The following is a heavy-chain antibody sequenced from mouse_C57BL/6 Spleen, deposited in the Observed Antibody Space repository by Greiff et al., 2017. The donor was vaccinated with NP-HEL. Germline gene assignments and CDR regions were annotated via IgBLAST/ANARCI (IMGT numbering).Heavy chain of an antibody. D-gene: IGHD2-4*01. CDR1: GYTFTSYW. CDR3: ARRVYDYDYAMDY. Sequence: QVQLQQPGAELVRPGTSVKLSCKASGYTFTSYWMHWVKQRPGQGLEWIGVIDPSDSYTNYNQKFKGKATLTVDTSSSTAYMQLSSLTSEDSAVYYCARRVYDYDYAMDYWGQGTSVTVSS. CDR2: IDPSDSYT. V-gene: IGHV1-59*01. J-gene: IGHJ4*01.